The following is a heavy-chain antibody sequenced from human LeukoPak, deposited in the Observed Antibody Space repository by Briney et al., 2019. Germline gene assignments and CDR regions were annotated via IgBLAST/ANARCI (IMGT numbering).Heavy chain of an antibody. Sequence: ASVKVSCKAFGYTFTSYGITWVRQAPGQGLEWMGWISPYNGNTNYAQKLQGRVTMTTDTSTSKAYMELRSLRSDDTAIYYCARGDHGSGYTTLIDYWGQGTLVTVSS. D-gene: IGHD3-22*01. CDR1: GYTFTSYG. CDR2: ISPYNGNT. J-gene: IGHJ4*02. CDR3: ARGDHGSGYTTLIDY. V-gene: IGHV1-18*01.